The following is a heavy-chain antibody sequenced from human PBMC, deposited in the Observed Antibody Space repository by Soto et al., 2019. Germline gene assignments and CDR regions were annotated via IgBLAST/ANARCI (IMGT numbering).Heavy chain of an antibody. CDR2: INPNSGGT. CDR3: ARDTIFGVVIIFDY. V-gene: IGHV1-2*02. J-gene: IGHJ4*02. Sequence: GASVKVSGKASGYTFTGYYMHWVRQAPGQGLEWMGWINPNSGGTNYAQKFQGRVTMTRDTSISTAYMELSRLRSDDTAVYYCARDTIFGVVIIFDYWGQGTLVTVSS. CDR1: GYTFTGYY. D-gene: IGHD3-3*01.